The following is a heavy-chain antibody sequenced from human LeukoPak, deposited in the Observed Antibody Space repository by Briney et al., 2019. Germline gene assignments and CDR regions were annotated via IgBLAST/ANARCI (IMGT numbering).Heavy chain of an antibody. Sequence: GGFLRLSCAASGFTFSSYSMNWVRQAPGKGLEWVSYISSSSSTIYYADSVKGRFTISRDNAKNSLYLQMNSLRDEDTAVYYCAGLYTSSWDSWGQGTLVTVSS. V-gene: IGHV3-48*02. CDR1: GFTFSSYS. CDR2: ISSSSSTI. CDR3: AGLYTSSWDS. D-gene: IGHD6-13*01. J-gene: IGHJ4*02.